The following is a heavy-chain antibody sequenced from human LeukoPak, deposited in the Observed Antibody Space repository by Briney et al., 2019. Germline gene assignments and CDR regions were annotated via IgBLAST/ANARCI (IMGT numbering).Heavy chain of an antibody. CDR1: GGSISSGDYY. CDR2: IYYSGST. V-gene: IGHV4-30-4*08. Sequence: SETLSLTCTVSGGSISSGDYYWRWIRQPPGKGLEWIGYIYYSGSTYYNPSLKSRVTISVDTSKNQFSLKLSSVTAADTAVYYCAREASGSYYLYYMDAWGKGTTVTVSS. J-gene: IGHJ6*03. CDR3: AREASGSYYLYYMDA. D-gene: IGHD1-26*01.